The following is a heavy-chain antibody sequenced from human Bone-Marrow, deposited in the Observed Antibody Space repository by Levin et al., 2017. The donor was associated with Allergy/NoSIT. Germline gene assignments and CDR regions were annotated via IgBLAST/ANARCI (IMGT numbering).Heavy chain of an antibody. CDR3: AGRVGPAPPPGPYFDY. CDR2: IKQDGSEK. Sequence: QSGGSLRLSCEASGFTFITYWMSWLRQSPGKGLEWVANIKQDGSEKYYVDSVKGRFTISRDNAKNSLYLQMDTLRAEDTAVYYCAGRVGPAPPPGPYFDYWGQGALVTVSS. J-gene: IGHJ4*02. D-gene: IGHD2-15*01. V-gene: IGHV3-7*01. CDR1: GFTFITYW.